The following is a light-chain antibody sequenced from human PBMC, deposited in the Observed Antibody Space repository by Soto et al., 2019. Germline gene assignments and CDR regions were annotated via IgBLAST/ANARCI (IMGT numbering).Light chain of an antibody. Sequence: EIVMTQSPATLSVSPGETATLSCRASQSVGSALAWYQHKPGQAPRLLIVGASIRATGVPGRFSGGGSGTEFTLTISSLQAEDVAVYYCQQYRNWPPLTFGGGTTVEIK. CDR3: QQYRNWPPLT. V-gene: IGKV3-15*01. CDR2: GAS. J-gene: IGKJ4*01. CDR1: QSVGSA.